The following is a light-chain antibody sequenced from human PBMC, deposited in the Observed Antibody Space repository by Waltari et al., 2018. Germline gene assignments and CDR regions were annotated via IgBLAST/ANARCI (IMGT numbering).Light chain of an antibody. V-gene: IGLV2-23*02. CDR2: EVS. CDR3: CSYAGSSTHVV. J-gene: IGLJ2*01. Sequence: QSALTQPASVSGSPGQSITISCTGTSSDVGSYNLVSWYQQHPGKAPKLMIYEVSKRRSGVSNRCAGSKSGNTASLTISGLQAEDEADYYCCSYAGSSTHVVFGGGTKLTVL. CDR1: SSDVGSYNL.